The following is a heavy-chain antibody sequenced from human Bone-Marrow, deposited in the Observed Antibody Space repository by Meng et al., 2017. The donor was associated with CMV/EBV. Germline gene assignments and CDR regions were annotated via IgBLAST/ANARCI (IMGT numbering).Heavy chain of an antibody. J-gene: IGHJ5*02. CDR1: GFTFKTFT. D-gene: IGHD2-2*01. CDR3: ARDDIVVVPAAEDWFDP. CDR2: INPDSDYI. Sequence: GSLRLSCAASGFTFKTFTMSWVRQAPGRGLEWVSSINPDSDYIQSADSLKGRFTISRDNAKNSLYLRMSGLRAEDTAVYYCARDDIVVVPAAEDWFDPWGQGTLVTVSS. V-gene: IGHV3-21*06.